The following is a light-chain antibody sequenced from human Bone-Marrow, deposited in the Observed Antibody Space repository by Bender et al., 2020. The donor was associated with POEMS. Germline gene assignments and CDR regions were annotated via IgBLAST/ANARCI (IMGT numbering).Light chain of an antibody. Sequence: SYELTQPPSVSVSPGQTASITCPGDQLGDKYACWYQLKPGQSPVLVIYEDNKRPSGVPERFSGSNSGNIATLTISGTQALDEADYYCQAWDTSSVVFGGGTKLTVL. CDR3: QAWDTSSVV. J-gene: IGLJ2*01. CDR2: EDN. V-gene: IGLV3-1*01. CDR1: QLGDKY.